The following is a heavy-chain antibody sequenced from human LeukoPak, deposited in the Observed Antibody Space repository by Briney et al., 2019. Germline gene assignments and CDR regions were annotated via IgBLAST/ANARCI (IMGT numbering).Heavy chain of an antibody. J-gene: IGHJ4*02. V-gene: IGHV4-39*01. Sequence: SETLSLTCTVSGGSISSSSYYWGWIRQPPGKGLEWIGSIYYSGSTYYNPSLKSRVTISVDTSKNQFSLKLSSVTAADTAVYYCARGKRGYSYGSDYWGQGTLVTVSS. CDR1: GGSISSSSYY. D-gene: IGHD5-18*01. CDR3: ARGKRGYSYGSDY. CDR2: IYYSGST.